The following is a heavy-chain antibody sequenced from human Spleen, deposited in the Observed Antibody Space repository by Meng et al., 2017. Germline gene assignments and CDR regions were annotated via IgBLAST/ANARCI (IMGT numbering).Heavy chain of an antibody. Sequence: GESLKISCAASGFTFSSYAMHWVRQAPGKGLEWVAVIYYDGSNKYYADSVKGRFTISRDNSKNTLYLQMNSLRAEDTAVYYCARDRSLGGVIEYWGQGTLVTVSS. J-gene: IGHJ4*02. CDR3: ARDRSLGGVIEY. D-gene: IGHD3-16*01. CDR2: IYYDGSNK. V-gene: IGHV3-30*04. CDR1: GFTFSSYA.